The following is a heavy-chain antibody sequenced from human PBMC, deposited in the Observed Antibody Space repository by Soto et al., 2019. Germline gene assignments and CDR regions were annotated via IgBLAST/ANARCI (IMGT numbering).Heavy chain of an antibody. CDR2: IYDSGST. Sequence: SETLSLTCSVSGGSISSYYWSWIRQPPGKGLEWVGYIYDSGSTNYNPSLKRRVTISVDTSKNQFSLKMSSVTAAATAVYYCVGESPGGNSFDYWGQGNLVTVSS. CDR1: GGSISSYY. V-gene: IGHV4-59*01. CDR3: VGESPGGNSFDY. D-gene: IGHD2-15*01. J-gene: IGHJ4*02.